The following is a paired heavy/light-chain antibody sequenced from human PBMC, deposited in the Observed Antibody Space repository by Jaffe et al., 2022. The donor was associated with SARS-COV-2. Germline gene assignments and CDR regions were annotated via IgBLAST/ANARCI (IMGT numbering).Heavy chain of an antibody. CDR1: GFTFSLYA. Sequence: EVQLLESGGELVQPGGSLRLSCAASGFTFSLYAMTWVRQAPGKGLEWVSTITATGDSTYSADSVRGRFTISRDNSKNTLYLQMNSLRAEDTALYYCAKRDYYDSGYHYLFYFDNWGQGTLVTVSS. CDR2: ITATGDST. J-gene: IGHJ4*01. D-gene: IGHD3-10*01. CDR3: AKRDYYDSGYHYLFYFDN. V-gene: IGHV3-23*01.
Light chain of an antibody. CDR2: DVS. CDR1: NSDVGGYDS. V-gene: IGLV2-14*03. J-gene: IGLJ1*01. Sequence: QSALTQPASVSGSPGQSITISCTGTNSDVGGYDSVSWYQHHPGKAPKLIIYDVSYRPSGVSNRFSGSKSGNTASLTISGLQAEDEADYYCSSYTSRSTPVFGTGTKVTVL. CDR3: SSYTSRSTPV.